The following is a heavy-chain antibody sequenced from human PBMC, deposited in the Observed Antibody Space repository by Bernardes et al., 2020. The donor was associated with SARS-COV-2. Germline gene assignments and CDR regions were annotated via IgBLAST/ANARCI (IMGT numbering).Heavy chain of an antibody. CDR2: IYYSGNT. CDR3: ARDRGANSVPDGFDI. CDR1: GDSISSYY. J-gene: IGHJ3*02. V-gene: IGHV4-59*01. D-gene: IGHD2-21*01. Sequence: SETLSLTCTVSGDSISSYYWSWIRQPPGKGLEWIGYIYYSGNTNYNPSLKSRVTISVHTSKNYFSLRLSSVTAADTAVYYCARDRGANSVPDGFDIWGQGTMVTVSS.